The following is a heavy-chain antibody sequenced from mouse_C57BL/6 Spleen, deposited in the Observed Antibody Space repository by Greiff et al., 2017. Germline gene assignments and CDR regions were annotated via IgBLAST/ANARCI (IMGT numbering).Heavy chain of an antibody. CDR1: GYSFTDYN. CDR3: ASPGTLRDYWYFDV. V-gene: IGHV1-39*01. CDR2: INPNYGTT. D-gene: IGHD3-3*01. J-gene: IGHJ1*03. Sequence: EVKLQQSGPELVKPGASVKISCKASGYSFTDYNMNWVKQSNGKSLEWIGVINPNYGTTSYNQKFKGKATLTVDQSSSTAYMQLNSLTSEDSAVYYCASPGTLRDYWYFDVWGTGTTVTVSS.